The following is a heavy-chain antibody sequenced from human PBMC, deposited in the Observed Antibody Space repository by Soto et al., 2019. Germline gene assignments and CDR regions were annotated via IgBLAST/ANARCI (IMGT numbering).Heavy chain of an antibody. Sequence: EVQLLESGGGLVQVGKSLRLSCATSGFTLRSYGINWVRQAPGKGLEWVSGISSGAGNRYYADSVKDRFTISRDTSKNTVVLELNSVRGEDTAIYYCARSRPYSGFDSWVQGALVTVSA. CDR1: GFTLRSYG. CDR3: ARSRPYSGFDS. V-gene: IGHV3-23*01. D-gene: IGHD2-15*01. CDR2: ISSGAGNR. J-gene: IGHJ4*02.